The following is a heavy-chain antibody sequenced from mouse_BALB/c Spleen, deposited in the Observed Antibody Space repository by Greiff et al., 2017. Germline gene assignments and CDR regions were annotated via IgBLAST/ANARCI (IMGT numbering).Heavy chain of an antibody. CDR2: ISTYYGDA. J-gene: IGHJ2*01. D-gene: IGHD1-1*01. V-gene: IGHV1S137*01. CDR1: GYTFTDYA. CDR3: ARNGRDYFDY. Sequence: VQLQQSGAELVRPGVSVKISCKGSGYTFTDYAMHWVKQSNAKSLEWIGVISTYYGDASYNQKFKGKATMTVDKSSSTAYMELARLTSEDSAIYYCARNGRDYFDYWGQGTTLTVSS.